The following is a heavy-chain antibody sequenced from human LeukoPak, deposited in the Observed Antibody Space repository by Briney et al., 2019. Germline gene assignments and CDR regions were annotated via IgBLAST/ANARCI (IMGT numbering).Heavy chain of an antibody. CDR2: INANSGTR. CDR1: GFAFSFFA. CDR3: AKPISGGLAVTADWFAP. V-gene: IGHV3-23*01. D-gene: IGHD6-19*01. Sequence: GGSLRLSCEASGFAFSFFAMSWLRQAPGKGLEWVSTINANSGTRSYAASVRGRFNISRDNSKNTLYLQLNTLRADDTAVYYCAKPISGGLAVTADWFAPWGQGTLVVVSS. J-gene: IGHJ5*01.